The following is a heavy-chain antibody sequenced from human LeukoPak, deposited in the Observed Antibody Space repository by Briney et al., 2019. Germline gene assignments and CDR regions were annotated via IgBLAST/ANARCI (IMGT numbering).Heavy chain of an antibody. CDR1: GFAFSSLA. J-gene: IGHJ4*02. V-gene: IGHV3-23*01. CDR2: ISDSGSIT. Sequence: TGGSLRLSCAASGFAFSSLAMGWVRQAPGKGLEWVSVISDSGSITYYADSVKGHFTISRDNSKNTLFLQMTSLGAEDTAVYYCAKDARRTNGWYFFDYWGQGTLVTVSS. CDR3: AKDARRTNGWYFFDY. D-gene: IGHD6-19*01.